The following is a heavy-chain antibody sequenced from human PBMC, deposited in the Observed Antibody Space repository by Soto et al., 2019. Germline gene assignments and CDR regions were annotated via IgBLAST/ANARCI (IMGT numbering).Heavy chain of an antibody. CDR2: INPNSGGT. V-gene: IGHV1-2*04. D-gene: IGHD3-3*01. CDR3: ARDLRSYDFWSGYYYYGMDV. CDR1: GYTFTGYY. Sequence: ASVKVSCKASGYTFTGYYMHWVRQAPGQGLEWMGWINPNSGGTNYAQKFQGWVTMTRDTSISTAYMELSRLRSDDTAVYYFARDLRSYDFWSGYYYYGMDVWGQGTTVTVSS. J-gene: IGHJ6*02.